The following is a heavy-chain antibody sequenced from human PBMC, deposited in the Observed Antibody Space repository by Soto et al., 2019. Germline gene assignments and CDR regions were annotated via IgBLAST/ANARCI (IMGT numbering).Heavy chain of an antibody. CDR2: ISGSGIST. D-gene: IGHD4-4*01. V-gene: IGHV3-23*01. J-gene: IGHJ6*02. CDR1: GFTFFAYA. CDR3: VKPPVITASYYYYDMDV. Sequence: GGSLRLSCAASGFTFFAYAMTWVRQAPGKGLEWVSTISGSGISTYYTDSVKGRFPISRDNSKNTVFLQMNSLRDEDTAVYYCVKPPVITASYYYYDMDVWGQGTTVTAP.